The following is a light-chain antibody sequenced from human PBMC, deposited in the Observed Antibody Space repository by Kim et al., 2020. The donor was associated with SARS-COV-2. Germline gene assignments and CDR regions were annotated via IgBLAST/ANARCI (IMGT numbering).Light chain of an antibody. J-gene: IGLJ2*01. Sequence: SYELTQPPSVSVSPGQTASITCSGDTLGDKYACWYHQKPGQSTVLVIFQDSKRPSGIPERFSGSNSGNKATLTISGTQAMDEADYYCQAWDSRTAIFGGETQLTVL. V-gene: IGLV3-1*01. CDR2: QDS. CDR1: TLGDKY. CDR3: QAWDSRTAI.